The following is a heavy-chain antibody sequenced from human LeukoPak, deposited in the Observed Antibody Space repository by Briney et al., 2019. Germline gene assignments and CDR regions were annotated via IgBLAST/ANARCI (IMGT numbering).Heavy chain of an antibody. Sequence: SETLSLTCAVYGGSFSGYYWSWIRQRPGKGLEWIGYIYYNGVTYYTPSLKSRLTISMDTSKNQFSLKLSSATAADTAVYYCARVTTLTTISPWGLGTLVTVSS. CDR1: GGSFSGYY. CDR2: IYYNGVT. V-gene: IGHV4-31*11. D-gene: IGHD4-17*01. CDR3: ARVTTLTTISP. J-gene: IGHJ4*02.